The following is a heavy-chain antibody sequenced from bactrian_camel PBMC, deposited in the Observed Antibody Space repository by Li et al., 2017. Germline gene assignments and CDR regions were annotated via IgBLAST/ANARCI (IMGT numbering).Heavy chain of an antibody. CDR3: AASGGQLGRWCYEFPVNWVSWLYN. V-gene: IGHV3S55*01. J-gene: IGHJ4*01. D-gene: IGHD3*01. Sequence: HVQLVESGGGSVQVGGSLRLSCVASVDTIGRYCMGWFRQIPDKEREGIAGIGSDGSTSYADSVKGRFTVSQDSAKNTLYLHMNNLKPEDTAMYHCAASGGQLGRWCYEFPVNWVSWLYNWGQGTQVTVS. CDR1: VDTIGRYC. CDR2: IGSDGST.